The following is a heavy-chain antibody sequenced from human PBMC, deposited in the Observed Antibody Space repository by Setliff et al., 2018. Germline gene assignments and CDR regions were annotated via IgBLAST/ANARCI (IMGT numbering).Heavy chain of an antibody. V-gene: IGHV3-21*01. D-gene: IGHD2-15*01. CDR2: ISSSGCFE. J-gene: IGHJ4*02. CDR3: TRALAEGSPAY. Sequence: GGSLRLSCAASGFTLSGYWMHWVRQAPGKGLEWVSSISSSGCFEFYADSVKGRFTISRDNANNSMSLQMNSLRAEDSGVYYCTRALAEGSPAYWGQGTLVTVSS. CDR1: GFTLSGYW.